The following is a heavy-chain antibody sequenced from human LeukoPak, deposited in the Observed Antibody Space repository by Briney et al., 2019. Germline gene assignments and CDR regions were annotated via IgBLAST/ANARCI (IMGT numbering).Heavy chain of an antibody. V-gene: IGHV3-30-3*01. CDR2: ISYDGSNK. CDR3: ARGPERTGVGTRYYYDMDV. D-gene: IGHD2-8*01. CDR1: GFTFSSYA. J-gene: IGHJ6*02. Sequence: PGRSLRLSCAASGFTFSSYAMHWGRQAPGKGLEWVAVISYDGSNKYYADSVKGRFTISRDNSKNTLYLQMNSLRAEDTAVYYCARGPERTGVGTRYYYDMDVWGQGTTVTVSS.